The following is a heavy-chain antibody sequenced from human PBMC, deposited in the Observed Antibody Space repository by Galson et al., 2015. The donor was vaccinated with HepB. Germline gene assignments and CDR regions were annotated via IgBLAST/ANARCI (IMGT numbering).Heavy chain of an antibody. V-gene: IGHV3-23*01. CDR2: ISGSGGST. CDR1: GFTFSSYA. J-gene: IGHJ4*02. Sequence: SLRLSCAASGFTFSSYAMSWVRQAPGKGLEWVSAISGSGGSTYYADSVKGRFTISRDNSKNTLYLQMNSLRAEDTAVYYCAKSTYNWNGAYDYWDQGTLVTVSS. CDR3: AKSTYNWNGAYDY. D-gene: IGHD1-1*01.